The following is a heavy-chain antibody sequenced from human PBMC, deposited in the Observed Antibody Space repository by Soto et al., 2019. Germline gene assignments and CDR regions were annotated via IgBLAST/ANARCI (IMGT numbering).Heavy chain of an antibody. J-gene: IGHJ4*02. CDR1: GGSFGKSA. D-gene: IGHD3-3*01. V-gene: IGHV1-69*13. CDR2: FIPVYRTL. CDR3: ATGGIWSGYLTVDS. Sequence: SVKVSCKASGGSFGKSAINWVRQTPGQGLEWLGGFIPVYRTLNYAQKFQGRVTITADESTGTAYMTLSSLASDDTAVYYCATGGIWSGYLTVDSWAQGTRVTVCS.